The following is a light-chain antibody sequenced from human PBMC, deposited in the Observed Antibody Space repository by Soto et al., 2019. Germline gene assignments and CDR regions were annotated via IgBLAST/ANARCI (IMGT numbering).Light chain of an antibody. CDR1: QGFSSW. CDR2: AAS. J-gene: IGKJ3*01. Sequence: DIQMTQSPSSVSASVGDRVTITCRASQGFSSWLAWYQQKPGKAPKLLIYAASSLQSGVPSRFSGSGSGTDFTLTISSLQPEDFATYYCQQANSFPPFTFGPGTKVDIK. CDR3: QQANSFPPFT. V-gene: IGKV1D-12*01.